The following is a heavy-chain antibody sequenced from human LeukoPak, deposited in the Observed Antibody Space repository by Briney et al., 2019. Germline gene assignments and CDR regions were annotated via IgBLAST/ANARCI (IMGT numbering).Heavy chain of an antibody. Sequence: PSETLSLTCAVYGGSFSGYYGSWIRQPPGKGLEWIGEINHSGSTNYNPSLKSRVTISVDTSKNQFSLKLSSVTAADTAVYYCARGEYSSSWYTNYWGQGTLVTVSS. CDR3: ARGEYSSSWYTNY. CDR1: GGSFSGYY. CDR2: INHSGST. D-gene: IGHD6-13*01. J-gene: IGHJ4*02. V-gene: IGHV4-34*01.